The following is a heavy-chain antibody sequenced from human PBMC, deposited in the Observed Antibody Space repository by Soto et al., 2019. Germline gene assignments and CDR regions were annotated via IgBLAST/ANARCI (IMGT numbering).Heavy chain of an antibody. J-gene: IGHJ4*02. Sequence: SEPMSLTCTVSGGSIISGGDYWSWIRQHPGKGLEWIGYIYYSGITDYNPSLKSRVTISVDTSKSQFSLKLSSVTAAYTAVYYCARGGGLHYFDYWVQGTLVTVSS. CDR3: ARGGGLHYFDY. D-gene: IGHD2-15*01. V-gene: IGHV4-61*08. CDR1: GGSIISGGDY. CDR2: IYYSGIT.